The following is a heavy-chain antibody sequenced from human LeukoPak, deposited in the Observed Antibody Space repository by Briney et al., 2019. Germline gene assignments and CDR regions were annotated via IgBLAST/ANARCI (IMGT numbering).Heavy chain of an antibody. D-gene: IGHD6-13*01. CDR3: AKRCWGQQLVRGTFDY. V-gene: IGHV3-23*01. CDR2: ISGSGGST. Sequence: GGSLRLSCAASGFTFSSYAMSWVRQAPGKGLEWVSAISGSGGSTYYADSVKGRFTISRDNSKNTLYLQMNSLRAEDTAVYYCAKRCWGQQLVRGTFDYWGQGTLVTVSS. J-gene: IGHJ4*02. CDR1: GFTFSSYA.